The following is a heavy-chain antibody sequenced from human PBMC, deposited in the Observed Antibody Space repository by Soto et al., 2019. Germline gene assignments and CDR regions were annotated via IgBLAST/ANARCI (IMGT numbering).Heavy chain of an antibody. CDR1: GFTFSGYA. V-gene: IGHV3-23*01. D-gene: IGHD3-9*01. Sequence: PGGSLRLSCAVSGFTFSGYAMRWGRRAPGEALEGVSAISGCGGSTYYADSVKGRFTISRDNSKNTLYLQMNSLRAEDTAVYYCAKGSPHLTGYYTNLYNWFDPWGQGTLVTVSS. CDR2: ISGCGGST. J-gene: IGHJ5*02. CDR3: AKGSPHLTGYYTNLYNWFDP.